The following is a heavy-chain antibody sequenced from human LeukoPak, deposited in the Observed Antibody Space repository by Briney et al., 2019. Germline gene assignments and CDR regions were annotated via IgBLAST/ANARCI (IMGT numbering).Heavy chain of an antibody. V-gene: IGHV4-4*09. D-gene: IGHD1-26*01. Sequence: KPSETLSLTCTVSGGSINSSYWGWFRQPPGKGLECIASIYSSGSTNYNPSLKSRVTISVDTSKNQFSLKLSSVTAADTAVYYCARLRYAGSYVDYWGQGTLVTVSS. CDR3: ARLRYAGSYVDY. CDR2: IYSSGST. J-gene: IGHJ4*02. CDR1: GGSINSSY.